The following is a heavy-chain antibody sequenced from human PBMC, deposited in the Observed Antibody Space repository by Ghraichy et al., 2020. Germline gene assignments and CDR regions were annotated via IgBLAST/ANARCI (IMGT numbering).Heavy chain of an antibody. D-gene: IGHD1-1*01. J-gene: IGHJ3*02. V-gene: IGHV1-69*06. CDR1: GGTFSTTR. CDR3: ATEGNWNEDI. CDR2: IIPLSGTP. Sequence: TCKASGGTFSTTRFTWVRQAPGQGLEWMGGIIPLSGTPDYSQKLQGRITITADISSSTAYMELSSLRSEDTAMYYCATEGNWNEDIWGQGTLVSVAS.